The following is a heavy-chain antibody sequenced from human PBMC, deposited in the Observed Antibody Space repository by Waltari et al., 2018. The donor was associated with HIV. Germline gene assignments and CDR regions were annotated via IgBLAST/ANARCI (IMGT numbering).Heavy chain of an antibody. CDR2: ISTTGSTI. V-gene: IGHV3-48*02. J-gene: IGHJ4*02. D-gene: IGHD3-16*01. CDR3: ARGLGGARVLDY. CDR1: GFTFSIYG. Sequence: EVHLVESGGALVQPGGSLRLSCAASGFTFSIYGMSWVCQAPGTGLEWVSYISTTGSTIYYADSVKGRFTISRDNAKNSLYLQMNSLRDEDTAVYYCARGLGGARVLDYWGQGTLVIVSS.